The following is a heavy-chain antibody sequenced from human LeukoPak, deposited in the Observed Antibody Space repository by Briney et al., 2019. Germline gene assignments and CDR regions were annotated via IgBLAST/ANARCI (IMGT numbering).Heavy chain of an antibody. CDR2: INHSGST. V-gene: IGHV4-34*01. CDR3: ARGRPAKAEQRARKGYYFDY. Sequence: SETLSLTCAVYGGSFSGYYWSWIRQPPGKGLEWIGEINHSGSTNYNPSLKSRVTISVDTSKNQFSLKLSSVTAADTAVYYCARGRPAKAEQRARKGYYFDYWGQGTLVTVSS. CDR1: GGSFSGYY. J-gene: IGHJ4*02. D-gene: IGHD6-19*01.